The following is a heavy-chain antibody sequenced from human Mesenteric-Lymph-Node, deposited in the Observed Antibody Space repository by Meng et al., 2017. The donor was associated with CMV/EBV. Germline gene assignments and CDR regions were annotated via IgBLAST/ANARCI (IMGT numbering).Heavy chain of an antibody. CDR1: GYALTSYD. J-gene: IGHJ4*01. CDR3: ARWDRDDSSGYYSD. V-gene: IGHV1-8*03. D-gene: IGHD3-22*01. CDR2: MNPNSGST. Sequence: ASVKVSCKASGYALTSYDIHWVRQAPGQGLEWMGWMNPNSGSTGYAQKFQGRVTITRDTSISTAYMELSRLRSEDTAVYYCARWDRDDSSGYYSDWGQGTMVTVSS.